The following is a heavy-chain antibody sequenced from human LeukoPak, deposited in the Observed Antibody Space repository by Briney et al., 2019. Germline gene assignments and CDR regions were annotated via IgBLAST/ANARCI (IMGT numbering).Heavy chain of an antibody. Sequence: PGGSLRLSCAASGFNFEDYTMHWVRQAPGKTLEWVSLISWDGTPYYTDSVKGRFTISRDNSKNSLYLQMDTLRSEDAAFYYCVKDLSYESSGYVFDRWGQGTLVTVSS. CDR3: VKDLSYESSGYVFDR. V-gene: IGHV3-43*01. CDR2: ISWDGTP. CDR1: GFNFEDYT. D-gene: IGHD3-22*01. J-gene: IGHJ4*02.